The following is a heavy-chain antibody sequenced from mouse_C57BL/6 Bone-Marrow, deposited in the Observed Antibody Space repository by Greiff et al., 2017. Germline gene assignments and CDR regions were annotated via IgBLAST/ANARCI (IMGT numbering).Heavy chain of an antibody. V-gene: IGHV1-50*01. D-gene: IGHD2-4*01. J-gene: IGHJ3*01. Sequence: QVQLQQPGAELVKPGASVKLSCKASGYTFTSYWMQWVKQRPGQGLEWIGEIDPSDSYTNYNQKFKGMATLTVDTSSRTAYMQLSSLTSEDSAVYYCAGEDYDRFAYWGQGTLVTVSA. CDR2: IDPSDSYT. CDR1: GYTFTSYW. CDR3: AGEDYDRFAY.